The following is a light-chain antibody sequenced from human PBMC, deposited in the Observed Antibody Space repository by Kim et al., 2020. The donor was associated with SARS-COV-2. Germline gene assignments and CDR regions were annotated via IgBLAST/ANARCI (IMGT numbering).Light chain of an antibody. CDR3: QQCYSSPWR. J-gene: IGKJ1*01. CDR2: VAS. CDR1: QVISNS. V-gene: IGKV1-NL1*01. Sequence: DIQMTQSPSSLSASVGDRVTITCRASQVISNSLAWYQQKPGKAPKLLLSVASDLESGVPSRFRGSVSGTDYTLTISSLQPEDFATYYCQQCYSSPWRFGQGNKVDIK.